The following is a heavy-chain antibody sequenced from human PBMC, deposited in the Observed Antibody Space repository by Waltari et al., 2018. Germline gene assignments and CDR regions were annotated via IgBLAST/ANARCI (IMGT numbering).Heavy chain of an antibody. CDR2: ISWNSGST. CDR3: AKVVGQRTGLGKYFQH. CDR1: GFTFDDYA. V-gene: IGHV3-9*01. D-gene: IGHD6-25*01. J-gene: IGHJ1*01. Sequence: EVQLVESGGGLVQPGRSLRLSCAASGFTFDDYAMHWVRQAPGKGLEWVSGISWNSGSTYYADAVKGRFTISRDNSKNTLYLQMNSLRAEDTAVYYCAKVVGQRTGLGKYFQHWGQGTLVTVSS.